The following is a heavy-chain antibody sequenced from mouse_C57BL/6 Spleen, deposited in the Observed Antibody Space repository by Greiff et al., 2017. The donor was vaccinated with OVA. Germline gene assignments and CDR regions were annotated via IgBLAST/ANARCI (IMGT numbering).Heavy chain of an antibody. V-gene: IGHV5-17*01. Sequence: EVNVVESGGGLVKPGGSLKLSCAASGFTFSDYGMHWVRQAPEKGLEWVAYISSGSSTIYYADTVKGRFTISRDNAKNTLFLQMTSLRSEDTAMYYCARHGSSPYYAMDYWGQGTSVTVSS. J-gene: IGHJ4*01. D-gene: IGHD1-1*01. CDR3: ARHGSSPYYAMDY. CDR1: GFTFSDYG. CDR2: ISSGSSTI.